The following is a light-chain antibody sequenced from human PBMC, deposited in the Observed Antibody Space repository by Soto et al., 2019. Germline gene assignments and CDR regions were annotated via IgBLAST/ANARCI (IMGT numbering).Light chain of an antibody. J-gene: IGKJ1*01. Sequence: EIEMTQSPATLSVSPGERATLSCRASQSITNNLAWYQQKPGQAPRLLIYGTSTRASGIPARFSGSGSGTDFTLTISSLQSEDFAVYYCQQRQSWPRTFGQGTKVDIK. V-gene: IGKV3-15*01. CDR3: QQRQSWPRT. CDR1: QSITNN. CDR2: GTS.